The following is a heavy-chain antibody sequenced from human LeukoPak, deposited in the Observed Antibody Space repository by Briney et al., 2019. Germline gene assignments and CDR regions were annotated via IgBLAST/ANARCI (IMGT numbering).Heavy chain of an antibody. J-gene: IGHJ4*02. D-gene: IGHD6-19*01. CDR1: GFTFSSYW. CDR2: INSDGSST. Sequence: PGGSLRLSCAASGFTFSSYWMHWVRQAPGKGLVWVSRINSDGSSTSYADSVKGRFTISRDNAKNTLYLQMNSLRAEDMALYYCAKDRGSGWYTYYFDYWGQGTLVTVSS. CDR3: AKDRGSGWYTYYFDY. V-gene: IGHV3-74*01.